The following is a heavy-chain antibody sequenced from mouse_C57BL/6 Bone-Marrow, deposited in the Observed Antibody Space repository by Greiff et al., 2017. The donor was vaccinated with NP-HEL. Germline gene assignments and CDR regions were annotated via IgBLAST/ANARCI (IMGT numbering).Heavy chain of an antibody. Sequence: QVQLQQPGAELVRPGTSVKLSCKASGYTFTSYWMHWVKQRPGQGLEWIGVIDPSDSYTNYNQKFKGKATLTVDTSSSTAYMQLSSLTSEDSAVYYCATRGGSPYYFDYWGQGTTLTVSS. CDR2: IDPSDSYT. CDR3: ATRGGSPYYFDY. J-gene: IGHJ2*01. V-gene: IGHV1-59*01. CDR1: GYTFTSYW.